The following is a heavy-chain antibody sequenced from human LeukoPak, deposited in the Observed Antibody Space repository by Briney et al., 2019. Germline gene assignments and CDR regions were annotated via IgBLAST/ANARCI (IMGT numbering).Heavy chain of an antibody. CDR3: ARTASSGYYYRGAFDI. CDR1: GFTFSNSA. D-gene: IGHD3-22*01. Sequence: GGSLRLSCAASGFTFSNSAMNWVRQAPGKGLEWVSYITSSSSTIYYADSVKGRFTISRDNAKNSLYLQLNSLRVEDTAVYYCARTASSGYYYRGAFDIWGQGTMVTVSS. J-gene: IGHJ3*02. V-gene: IGHV3-48*04. CDR2: ITSSSSTI.